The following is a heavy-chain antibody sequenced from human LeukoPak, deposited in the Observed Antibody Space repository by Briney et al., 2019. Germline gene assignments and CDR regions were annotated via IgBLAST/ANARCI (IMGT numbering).Heavy chain of an antibody. CDR2: ISSSSSYI. V-gene: IGHV3-21*01. D-gene: IGHD6-6*01. Sequence: KPGGSLRLSCAASGFTFSSYSMKWVRQAPGKGLEWVSSISSSSSYIYYADSVKGRFTISRDNAKNSLYLQMNSLRAEDTAVYYCARDLYRSSREGDYWGQGTLVTVSS. CDR1: GFTFSSYS. CDR3: ARDLYRSSREGDY. J-gene: IGHJ4*02.